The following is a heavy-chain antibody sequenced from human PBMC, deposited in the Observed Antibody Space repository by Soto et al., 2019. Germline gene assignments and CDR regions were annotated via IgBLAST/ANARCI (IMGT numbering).Heavy chain of an antibody. V-gene: IGHV1-46*01. Sequence: GASLKVSCKASGYTFTIYYMHWVRQAPGQGLEWMGIINPSGGSTSYAQKFQGRVTMTRDTSTSTVYMELSSLRSEDTAVYYCARAGGIRFLEGPITGGAFDIWGQGTTVTVSS. CDR1: GYTFTIYY. CDR2: INPSGGST. CDR3: ARAGGIRFLEGPITGGAFDI. D-gene: IGHD3-3*01. J-gene: IGHJ3*02.